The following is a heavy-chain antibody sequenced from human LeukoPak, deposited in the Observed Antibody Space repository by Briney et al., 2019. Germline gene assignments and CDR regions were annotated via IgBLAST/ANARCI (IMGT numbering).Heavy chain of an antibody. D-gene: IGHD6-6*01. CDR3: ARDPYSSSNYFDY. J-gene: IGHJ4*02. CDR1: GFTFSTYS. Sequence: GGSLRLSCAASGFTFSTYSMNWVRQFPGKGLEWVSYISNIGSTIYYADSVKGRITISRDNAKNSLYLQMNSLRAEDTAVYYCARDPYSSSNYFDYWGQGTLVTVSS. V-gene: IGHV3-48*01. CDR2: ISNIGSTI.